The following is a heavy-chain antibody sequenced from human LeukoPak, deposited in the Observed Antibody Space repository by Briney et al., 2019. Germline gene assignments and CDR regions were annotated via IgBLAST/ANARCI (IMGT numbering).Heavy chain of an antibody. V-gene: IGHV5-51*01. Sequence: GESLKISCKGSGYSFTSYWIGWVRQMPGKGLEWIGIIYPGDSDTRYSPSFQGQVTISADKSISTAYLQWSSLKASDTAMYYCARQEYCSGASCYTWFDPWGQGTLVTVSS. D-gene: IGHD2-15*01. CDR3: ARQEYCSGASCYTWFDP. CDR1: GYSFTSYW. J-gene: IGHJ5*02. CDR2: IYPGDSDT.